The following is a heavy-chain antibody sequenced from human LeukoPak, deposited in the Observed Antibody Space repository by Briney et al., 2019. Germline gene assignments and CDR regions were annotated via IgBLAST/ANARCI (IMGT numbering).Heavy chain of an antibody. D-gene: IGHD4-17*01. CDR1: GFTFSSHR. V-gene: IGHV3-21*01. CDR3: ARVNYGGNSAYYYYYGMDV. J-gene: IGHJ6*02. CDR2: ITSSSIYI. Sequence: PGGSLRLSCAGSGFTFSSHRMTWLRQAPGKGLEWVSSITSSSIYIYYADSVKGRFTISRDNAKNSLCLQMNSLRADDTAVYYCARVNYGGNSAYYYYYGMDVWGQGTTVTVSS.